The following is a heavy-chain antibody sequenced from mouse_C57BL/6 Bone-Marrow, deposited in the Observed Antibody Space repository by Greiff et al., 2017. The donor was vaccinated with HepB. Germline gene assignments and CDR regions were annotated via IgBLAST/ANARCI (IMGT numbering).Heavy chain of an antibody. V-gene: IGHV1-26*01. J-gene: IGHJ1*03. Sequence: EVQLQLSGPELVKPGASVKISCKASGYTFTDYYMSWVKQSHGKSLEWIGNINPNNGGTSYNQKFKGKATLTVDRSSGPAYMELGGLTSEDSAVYDCERGGGYDDGGTGTTVTVSS. CDR2: INPNNGGT. CDR3: ERGGGYDD. CDR1: GYTFTDYY. D-gene: IGHD2-2*01.